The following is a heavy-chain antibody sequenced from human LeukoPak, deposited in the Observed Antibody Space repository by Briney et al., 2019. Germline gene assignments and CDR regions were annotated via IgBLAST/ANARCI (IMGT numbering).Heavy chain of an antibody. J-gene: IGHJ4*02. Sequence: GGSLRLSCAASGLTVYSNYLSWVRQAPGKGLEWVSTIYTGGNTYYAASVKGRFTISRDFSKNTVFLHMNSLRAEDTAMYYCARGDDSGYYDYFDYWGQGALVTVSS. CDR3: ARGDDSGYYDYFDY. D-gene: IGHD3-22*01. CDR2: IYTGGNT. CDR1: GLTVYSNY. V-gene: IGHV3-53*01.